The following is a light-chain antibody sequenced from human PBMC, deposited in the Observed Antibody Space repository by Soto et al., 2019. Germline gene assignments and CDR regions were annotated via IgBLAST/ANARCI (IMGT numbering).Light chain of an antibody. CDR1: QSITEK. Sequence: IVMAQSPCSVCVSPVEGATFSSRASQSITEKVVWYQQKSGQAPRLLLYGASTRATGIPARFSGSGSGTEFTLTISSLQSEDFVLYYCQQYYNWPLTFGGGTKVDIK. V-gene: IGKV3-15*01. CDR2: GAS. J-gene: IGKJ4*01. CDR3: QQYYNWPLT.